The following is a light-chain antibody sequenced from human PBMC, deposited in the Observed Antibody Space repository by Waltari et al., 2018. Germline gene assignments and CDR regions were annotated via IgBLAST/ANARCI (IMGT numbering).Light chain of an antibody. Sequence: VVLTPPPASLSLSAGEGATLSCRASQNVNPFLAWYQQKPGQAPRLLIYDASNRATAVPVRFSGGGSGTDFTLTISSLEPEDFAVYYCQQRAVWPPNFGGGTKVEIK. CDR3: QQRAVWPPN. CDR1: QNVNPF. CDR2: DAS. V-gene: IGKV3-11*01. J-gene: IGKJ4*01.